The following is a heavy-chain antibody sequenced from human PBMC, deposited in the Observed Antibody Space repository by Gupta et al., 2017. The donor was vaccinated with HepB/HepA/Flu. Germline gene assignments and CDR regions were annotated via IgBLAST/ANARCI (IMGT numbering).Heavy chain of an antibody. D-gene: IGHD3-3*01. J-gene: IGHJ3*02. CDR2: IRSKANSYAT. V-gene: IGHV3-73*02. CDR1: GFTFSGSA. Sequence: EVQLVESGGGLVQPGGSLKLSCAASGFTFSGSAMHWVRQASGKGLEWVGRIRSKANSYATAYAASVKGRFTISRDDSKNTAYLQMNSLKTEDTAVYYCTRHYDADNAFDIWGQGTMVTVSS. CDR3: TRHYDADNAFDI.